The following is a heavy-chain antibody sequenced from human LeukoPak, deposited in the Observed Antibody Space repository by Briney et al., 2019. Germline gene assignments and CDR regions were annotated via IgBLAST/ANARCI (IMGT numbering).Heavy chain of an antibody. CDR2: IRSKANSYAT. CDR1: GFTFSGSA. J-gene: IGHJ4*02. Sequence: GGSLRLSCSASGFTFSGSAMHWVRQASGKGLEWVGRIRSKANSYATAYAASVKGRFTISRDDSKNTAYLQMNSLKTEDTAVYYCTSLLGATPIGGQGTLVTVSS. CDR3: TSLLGATPI. D-gene: IGHD1-26*01. V-gene: IGHV3-73*01.